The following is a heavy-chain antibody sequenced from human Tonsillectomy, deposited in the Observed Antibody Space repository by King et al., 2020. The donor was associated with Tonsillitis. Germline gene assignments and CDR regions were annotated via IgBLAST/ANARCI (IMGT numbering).Heavy chain of an antibody. D-gene: IGHD3-10*01. CDR1: GGSISSYY. CDR2: IYTSGST. Sequence: QLQESGPGLVKPSETLSLTCTVSGGSISSYYWSWIRQPAGKGLEWIGRIYTSGSTNYNPSPKSGFTMSVDTSKNQFSLKLSSVTAADTAVYYCARDWDYGSGSASLDYWGQGTLVTVSS. J-gene: IGHJ4*02. V-gene: IGHV4-4*07. CDR3: ARDWDYGSGSASLDY.